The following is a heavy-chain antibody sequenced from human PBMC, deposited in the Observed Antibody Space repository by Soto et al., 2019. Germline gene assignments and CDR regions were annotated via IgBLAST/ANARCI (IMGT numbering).Heavy chain of an antibody. Sequence: SETLSLTSTVSPSSTSSSSYYWGWIRQPQRKGLERIGSIYYSGSTYYNPSLKSRVTISVDTSKNQFSLKLCSVTAADTAVYYCARHLNSITIFGVVSTGFDYWGRGTLVTVSS. J-gene: IGHJ4*02. CDR3: ARHLNSITIFGVVSTGFDY. CDR2: IYYSGST. CDR1: PSSTSSSSYY. V-gene: IGHV4-39*01. D-gene: IGHD3-3*01.